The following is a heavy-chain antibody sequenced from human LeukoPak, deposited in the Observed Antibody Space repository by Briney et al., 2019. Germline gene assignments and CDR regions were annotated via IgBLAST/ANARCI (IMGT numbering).Heavy chain of an antibody. CDR2: ISGSGGST. J-gene: IGHJ4*02. CDR1: GFTFSSYA. D-gene: IGHD1/OR15-1a*01. CDR3: AKDPLETGTTPPDF. Sequence: GGSLRLSCAASGFTFSSYAMSWVRQAPGKGLEWVSAISGSGGSTYYADSVKGRFTISRDNSKNTLYLQMNRLRAEDTAVYYCAKDPLETGTTPPDFWGQGTLVTVSS. V-gene: IGHV3-23*01.